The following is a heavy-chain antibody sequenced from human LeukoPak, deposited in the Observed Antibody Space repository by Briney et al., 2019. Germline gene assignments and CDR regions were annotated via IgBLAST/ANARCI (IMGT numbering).Heavy chain of an antibody. J-gene: IGHJ4*02. D-gene: IGHD2-21*02. CDR2: VSYDGSKR. CDR3: ARGPPQANCGGDCHYYFDS. Sequence: GRSLRLSCAASGFNFSRYAFYWVRKTPGKGLEWVAIVSYDGSKRSYADSVKGRFIVSRDNSKNTLYLYLNSLRVEDTAVYFCARGPPQANCGGDCHYYFDSWGQGTLVTVSS. V-gene: IGHV3-30*04. CDR1: GFNFSRYA.